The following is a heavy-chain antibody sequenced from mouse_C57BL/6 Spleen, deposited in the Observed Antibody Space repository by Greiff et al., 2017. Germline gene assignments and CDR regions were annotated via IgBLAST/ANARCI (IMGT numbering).Heavy chain of an antibody. Sequence: EVQLQQSGPELVKPGASVKMSCKASGYTFTDYNMHWVKQSHGKSLEWIGYINPNNGGTSYNQKFKGKATLTVNKSSSTAYMELRSLTSEDSAVYYCAREYYGSSPPFDYWGQGTTLTVSS. V-gene: IGHV1-22*01. J-gene: IGHJ2*01. CDR1: GYTFTDYN. D-gene: IGHD1-1*01. CDR2: INPNNGGT. CDR3: AREYYGSSPPFDY.